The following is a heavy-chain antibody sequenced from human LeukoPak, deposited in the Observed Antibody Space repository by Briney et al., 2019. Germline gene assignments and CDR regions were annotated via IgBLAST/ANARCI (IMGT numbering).Heavy chain of an antibody. D-gene: IGHD3-10*01. Sequence: SQTLSLDCAISGDSVSSNSAAWNWIRQSPSRGLEWLGRTYYRSKWYYDYAVSVRSRITINPDTSRNQFSLQLNSVTPEDTAVYYCTRQTYYYISGTYYSSLDVWGQGTTVTVSS. CDR2: TYYRSKWYY. V-gene: IGHV6-1*01. J-gene: IGHJ6*02. CDR1: GDSVSSNSAA. CDR3: TRQTYYYISGTYYSSLDV.